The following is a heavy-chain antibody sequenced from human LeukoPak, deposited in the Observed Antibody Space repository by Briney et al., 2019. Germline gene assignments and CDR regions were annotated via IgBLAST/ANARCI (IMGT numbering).Heavy chain of an antibody. CDR3: ARDCSSTSCPTGRTAFDI. V-gene: IGHV4-39*02. Sequence: PSETLSLTCTVSGGSISSSSYYWGWIRQPPGKGLEWIGSIYCSGSTYYNPSLKSRVTISVDTSKNQFSLKLSSVTAADTAVYYCARDCSSTSCPTGRTAFDIWGQGTMVTVSS. D-gene: IGHD2-2*01. CDR1: GGSISSSSYY. CDR2: IYCSGST. J-gene: IGHJ3*02.